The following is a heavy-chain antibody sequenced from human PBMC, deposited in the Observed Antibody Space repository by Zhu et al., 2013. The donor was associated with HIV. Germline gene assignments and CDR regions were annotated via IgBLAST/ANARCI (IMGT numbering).Heavy chain of an antibody. CDR3: ASPLPKYGSGSYFPDDAFDI. CDR1: GGSISSSSYY. CDR2: IYYSGST. Sequence: QVQLQESGPGLVKPSETLSLTCTVSGGSISSSSYYWGWIRQPPGKGLEWIGSIYYSGSTYYNPSLKSRVTISVDTSKNQFSLKLSSVTAADTAVYYCASPLPKYGSGSYFPDDAFDIWGQGTMVTVSS. J-gene: IGHJ3*02. V-gene: IGHV4-39*07. D-gene: IGHD3-10*01.